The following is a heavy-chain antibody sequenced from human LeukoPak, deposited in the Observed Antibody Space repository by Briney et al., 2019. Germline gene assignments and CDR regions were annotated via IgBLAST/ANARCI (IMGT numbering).Heavy chain of an antibody. CDR2: IYYSGST. CDR3: ARHNYYDSSGYYPLGY. CDR1: GGSISSYY. Sequence: KSSETLSFTCTVSGGSISSYYWSWIRQPPGKGLEWIGYIYYSGSTNYNPSLKSRVTMSLDTSKNQFSLKLSSVTAADTAVYYCARHNYYDSSGYYPLGYWGQGTLVTVSS. D-gene: IGHD3-22*01. V-gene: IGHV4-59*08. J-gene: IGHJ4*02.